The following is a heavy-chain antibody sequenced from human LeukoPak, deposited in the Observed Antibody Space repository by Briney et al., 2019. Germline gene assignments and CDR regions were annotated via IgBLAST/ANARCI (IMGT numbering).Heavy chain of an antibody. CDR1: GYTFTGYY. Sequence: ASVKVSCKASGYTFTGYYMHWVRQAPGQGLEWMGWINPNSGGTNYAQKFQGRVTMTRDTSISTAYMELSRLRSDDTAVYYCARDRKVAARAYNYWGQGTLVTVSS. V-gene: IGHV1-2*02. CDR3: ARDRKVAARAYNY. D-gene: IGHD6-6*01. J-gene: IGHJ4*02. CDR2: INPNSGGT.